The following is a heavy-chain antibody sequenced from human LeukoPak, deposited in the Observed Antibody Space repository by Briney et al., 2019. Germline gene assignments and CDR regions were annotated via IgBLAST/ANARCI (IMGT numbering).Heavy chain of an antibody. V-gene: IGHV3-21*06. CDR1: GFTFSSYS. J-gene: IGHJ4*02. Sequence: KPGGSLRLSCAASGFTFSSYSMNWVRQAPGKGLEWVSSISTSSSYIYYADSVKGRFTISRDNAKNSLYLQMNSLRVEDTAVYYCASRIVGTPDYFDYWGQGTLVTVSS. CDR3: ASRIVGTPDYFDY. CDR2: ISTSSSYI. D-gene: IGHD1-26*01.